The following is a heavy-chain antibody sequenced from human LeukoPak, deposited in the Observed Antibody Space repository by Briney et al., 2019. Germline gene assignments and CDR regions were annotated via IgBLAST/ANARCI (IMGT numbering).Heavy chain of an antibody. D-gene: IGHD3-16*01. CDR2: INHSGST. V-gene: IGHV4-34*01. Sequence: SETLSLTCAVYGGSFSGYYWSWIRQPPGKGLEWIGEINHSGSTNYNPSLKSRVTISVDTSKNQFSLKLSSVTAADTAVYYCARIWVGYPGGYWGQGTLVTVSS. CDR1: GGSFSGYY. J-gene: IGHJ4*02. CDR3: ARIWVGYPGGY.